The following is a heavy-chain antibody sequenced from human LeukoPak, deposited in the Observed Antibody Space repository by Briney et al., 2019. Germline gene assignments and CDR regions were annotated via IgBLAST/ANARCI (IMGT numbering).Heavy chain of an antibody. D-gene: IGHD2-21*01. J-gene: IGHJ6*02. CDR2: IKQDGSEK. CDR3: ARYCGGDCYGLDV. Sequence: GSLRLSCAASGFTFSNFWMHWVRQAPGKGLEWVANIKQDGSEKDYVDSVKGRFTISRDNAKNSLHLQMNSLRAEDTALYYCARYCGGDCYGLDVWGQGTTVTVSS. CDR1: GFTFSNFW. V-gene: IGHV3-7*01.